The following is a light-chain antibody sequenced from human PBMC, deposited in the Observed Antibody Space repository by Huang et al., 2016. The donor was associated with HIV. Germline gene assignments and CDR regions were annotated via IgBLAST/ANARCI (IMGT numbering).Light chain of an antibody. V-gene: IGKV3-15*01. J-gene: IGKJ1*01. Sequence: EIVMTQSPDTLSVSPGERVSLSCRASQSVTHSLAWYQQKPGQPPRLLVYDASTRAAGISARFRGSGSGTDFTLTISSLQSEDVAIYYCQQYSSWPRGTFGQGTRVQIK. CDR1: QSVTHS. CDR2: DAS. CDR3: QQYSSWPRGT.